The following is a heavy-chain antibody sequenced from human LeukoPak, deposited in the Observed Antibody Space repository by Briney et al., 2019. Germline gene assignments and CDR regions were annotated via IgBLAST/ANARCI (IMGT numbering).Heavy chain of an antibody. CDR3: ARDYSGSYLDAFDI. J-gene: IGHJ3*02. CDR1: GGTFSSYA. Sequence: GSSVKVSCKASGGTFSSYAISWVRQAPGQGLEWMGWINTNTGNPTYAQGFTGRFVFSLDTSVSTAYLQISSLKAEDTAVYYCARDYSGSYLDAFDIWGQGTMVTVSS. D-gene: IGHD1-26*01. CDR2: INTNTGNP. V-gene: IGHV7-4-1*02.